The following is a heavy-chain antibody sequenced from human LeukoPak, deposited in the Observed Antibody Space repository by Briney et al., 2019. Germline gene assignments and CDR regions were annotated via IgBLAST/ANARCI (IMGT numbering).Heavy chain of an antibody. Sequence: PGGSLRLSCAASGFAFSSCVMSWVRQAPGKGLEWVSAISGSGGSTYYADSVKGRFTISRDNSKNTLYLQMNSLRAEDTAVYYCAKDLGRSARFDYWGQGTLVTVSS. V-gene: IGHV3-23*01. CDR3: AKDLGRSARFDY. CDR1: GFAFSSCV. J-gene: IGHJ4*02. CDR2: ISGSGGST.